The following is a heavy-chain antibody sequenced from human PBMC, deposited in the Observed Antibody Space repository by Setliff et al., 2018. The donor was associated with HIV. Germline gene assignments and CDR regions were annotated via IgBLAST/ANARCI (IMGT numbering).Heavy chain of an antibody. CDR2: LYNSGTT. D-gene: IGHD5-12*01. Sequence: LSLTCAVSGGFISDFYWSWIRQPPGKGLEWIGYLYNSGTTKYSPSLKSRATISLDMSKNQFSLNLTSVTAADTAVYYCALWGYSRAGGFDYWGQGTQVTVSS. V-gene: IGHV4-4*08. CDR3: ALWGYSRAGGFDY. CDR1: GGFISDFY. J-gene: IGHJ4*02.